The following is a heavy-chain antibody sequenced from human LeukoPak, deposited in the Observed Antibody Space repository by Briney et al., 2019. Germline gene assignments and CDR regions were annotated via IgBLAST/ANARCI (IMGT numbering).Heavy chain of an antibody. CDR3: AKPSGYSSGWGAFDI. V-gene: IGHV3-23*01. CDR1: GFSFRDYP. J-gene: IGHJ3*02. D-gene: IGHD6-19*01. Sequence: GGSLRLSCEAAGFSFRDYPMGWVRRASGKGLEWVSAISGSGGSTYYADSVKGRFTISRDNSKNTLYLQMNSLRAEDTAVYYCAKPSGYSSGWGAFDIWGQGTMVTVSS. CDR2: ISGSGGST.